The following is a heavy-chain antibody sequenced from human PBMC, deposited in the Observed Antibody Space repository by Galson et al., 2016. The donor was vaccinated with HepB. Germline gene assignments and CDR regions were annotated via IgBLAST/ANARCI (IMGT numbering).Heavy chain of an antibody. CDR1: GYSFTSYD. CDR2: MNPNSANT. CDR3: TRTKVRGLPAVDV. V-gene: IGHV1-8*01. J-gene: IGHJ6*02. D-gene: IGHD3-10*01. Sequence: SVKVSCKASGYSFTSYDINWVRQATGQGLEWMGWMNPNSANTGYAQKFQGRVTMTRNTSISTAYMELSSLRSDDTAVYYCTRTKVRGLPAVDVWGQGTTVTVSS.